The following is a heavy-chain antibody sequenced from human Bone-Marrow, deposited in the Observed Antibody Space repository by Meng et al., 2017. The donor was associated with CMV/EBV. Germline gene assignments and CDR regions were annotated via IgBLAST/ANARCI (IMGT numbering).Heavy chain of an antibody. CDR1: GFSFDDYT. Sequence: GGSLRLSCAASGFSFDDYTMHWVRQVPGKGLEWVSLISWDGDSTYYADSVKGRFTISRDNSKNSLYLQMNSLRPEDAALYYCAKVISAAINAAGMDVWGQGPTVTVSS. D-gene: IGHD2-2*01. J-gene: IGHJ6*01. CDR2: ISWDGDST. V-gene: IGHV3-43*01. CDR3: AKVISAAINAAGMDV.